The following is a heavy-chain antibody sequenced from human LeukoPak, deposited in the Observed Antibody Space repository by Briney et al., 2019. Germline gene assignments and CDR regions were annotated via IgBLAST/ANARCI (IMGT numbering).Heavy chain of an antibody. CDR1: VYTLSSYA. CDR3: ATRIASYGYPNWFDP. J-gene: IGHJ5*02. CDR2: ISGGGGIT. Sequence: GGSLRLSCAASVYTLSSYAMSWVRQAPGRGLEWVSAISGGGGITYYADSVRGGFTISRDNPQNTLYLQMNSLRAEATAVYYCATRIASYGYPNWFDPWGQGNLVTVSS. D-gene: IGHD5-18*01. V-gene: IGHV3-23*01.